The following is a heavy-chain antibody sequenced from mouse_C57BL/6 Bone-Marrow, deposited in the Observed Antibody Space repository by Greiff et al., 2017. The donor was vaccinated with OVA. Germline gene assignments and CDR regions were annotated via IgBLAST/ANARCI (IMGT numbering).Heavy chain of an antibody. CDR1: GYTFTSYG. D-gene: IGHD2-1*01. CDR2: IYPRSGNT. J-gene: IGHJ4*01. V-gene: IGHV1-81*01. CDR3: ARSLLWSLYAMDY. Sequence: VQLQQSGAELARPGASVKLSCKASGYTFTSYGISWVKQRTGQGLEWIGEIYPRSGNTYYNEKFKGKATLTADKSSSTAYMELRSLTSEDSAVDFCARSLLWSLYAMDYWGQGTSVTVSS.